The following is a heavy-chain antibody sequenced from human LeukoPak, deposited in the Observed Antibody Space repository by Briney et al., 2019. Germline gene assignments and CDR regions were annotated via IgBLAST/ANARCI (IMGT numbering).Heavy chain of an antibody. D-gene: IGHD2-2*01. J-gene: IGHJ5*02. CDR1: GGSISSYY. Sequence: SETLSLTCTVSGGSISSYYWSWIRQPPGKGLEWIGYLYYSGSTNYNPSLKSRVTISVDTSKNQFSLKLSSVTAADTAVYYCARDGLGYCSSTSCYHNWFDPWGQGTLVTVSS. CDR3: ARDGLGYCSSTSCYHNWFDP. V-gene: IGHV4-59*01. CDR2: LYYSGST.